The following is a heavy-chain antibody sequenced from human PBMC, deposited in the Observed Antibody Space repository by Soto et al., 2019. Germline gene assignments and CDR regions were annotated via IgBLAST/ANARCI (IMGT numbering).Heavy chain of an antibody. CDR3: ARDHPLTAEVLLWFGELSQSFDY. V-gene: IGHV3-48*01. Sequence: GASLRLSCAASGFTFSSYSMNWVRQAPGKRLEWVSYISSSSSTIYYADSVKGRFTISRDNAKNSLYLQMNSLRAEDTAVYYCARDHPLTAEVLLWFGELSQSFDYRGRGTLVTVSS. CDR2: ISSSSSTI. D-gene: IGHD3-10*01. CDR1: GFTFSSYS. J-gene: IGHJ4*02.